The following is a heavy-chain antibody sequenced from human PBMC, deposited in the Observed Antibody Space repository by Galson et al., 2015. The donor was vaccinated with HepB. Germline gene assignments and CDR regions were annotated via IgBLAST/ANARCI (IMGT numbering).Heavy chain of an antibody. Sequence: CAISGDSVFSNNVAWNWIRQSPSRGLEWLGRTYYRPKWSNNYAVSVKSRITINLDTSKNQLSLQLSSVTPEDTAVYYCARGQFSGFDTWGQGTMVTVSS. J-gene: IGHJ3*02. CDR2: TYYRPKWSN. V-gene: IGHV6-1*01. CDR3: ARGQFSGFDT. D-gene: IGHD6-19*01. CDR1: GDSVFSNNVA.